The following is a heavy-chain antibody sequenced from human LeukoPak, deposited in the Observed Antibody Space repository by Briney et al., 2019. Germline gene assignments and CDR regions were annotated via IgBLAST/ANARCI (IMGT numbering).Heavy chain of an antibody. V-gene: IGHV1-69*04. J-gene: IGHJ5*02. D-gene: IGHD2-15*01. CDR3: IPYCSGGSCYPANWFDP. Sequence: ASVKVSCKASGGTFSSYAISWVRQAPGQGLEWMGRIIPILGIANYAQKFQGRVTITADKSTSTAYMELSSLRSEDTAVYYCIPYCSGGSCYPANWFDPWGQGTLVTVSS. CDR1: GGTFSSYA. CDR2: IIPILGIA.